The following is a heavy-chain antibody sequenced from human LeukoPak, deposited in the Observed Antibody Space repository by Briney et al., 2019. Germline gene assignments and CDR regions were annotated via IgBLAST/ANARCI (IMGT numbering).Heavy chain of an antibody. V-gene: IGHV3-49*03. J-gene: IGHJ4*02. CDR2: IRCTTYGGAT. CDR1: GFRIGDYA. D-gene: IGHD3-22*01. Sequence: GGSLRLSCTASGFRIGDYAMSWFRQAPGKGLEWVGYIRCTTYGGATEYAASVKGRFSISRDDSQRIAYLQMNSLKIEDTAVYFCTRGTYYFHTSGYSPDFWGQGTLVTVSS. CDR3: TRGTYYFHTSGYSPDF.